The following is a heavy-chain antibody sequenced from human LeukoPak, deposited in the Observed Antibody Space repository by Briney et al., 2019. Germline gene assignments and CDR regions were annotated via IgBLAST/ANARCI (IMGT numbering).Heavy chain of an antibody. CDR3: ARDSQEGGYFDY. Sequence: SETLSLTCTISGGSVSSGRYYWSWIRQPPGKGLEWIGYIYYSGSTNYNPSLKSRVTISVDTSKNQFSLKLSSVTAADTAVYYCARDSQEGGYFDYWGQGTLVTVSS. CDR2: IYYSGST. J-gene: IGHJ4*02. CDR1: GGSVSSGRYY. D-gene: IGHD3-16*01. V-gene: IGHV4-61*01.